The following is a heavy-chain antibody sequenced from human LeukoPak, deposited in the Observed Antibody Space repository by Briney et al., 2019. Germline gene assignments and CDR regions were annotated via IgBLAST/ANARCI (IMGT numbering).Heavy chain of an antibody. J-gene: IGHJ6*02. V-gene: IGHV3-64D*06. Sequence: GGSLRLSCAASGFTFSSYSMNWVRQAPGKGLEYVSVISSNGGNTYYADSVKGRFTISRDNSKNTLFLQMSSLRAEDTAVYYCSSGSSMDVWGQGTTVTVSS. D-gene: IGHD3-22*01. CDR1: GFTFSSYS. CDR3: SSGSSMDV. CDR2: ISSNGGNT.